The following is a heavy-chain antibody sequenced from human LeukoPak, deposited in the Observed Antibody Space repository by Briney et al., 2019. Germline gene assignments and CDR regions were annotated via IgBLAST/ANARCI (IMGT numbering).Heavy chain of an antibody. CDR1: GGSISSSSYY. Sequence: PSETLSLTCTVSGGSISSSSYYWGWIRQPPGKGLEWIGSIYYSGSTYYNPSLKSRVTISVDTSKNQFSLKLSSVTAADTAVYYCARGRIWSDSSGYPKTPTTDYWGQGTLVTVSS. D-gene: IGHD3-22*01. CDR2: IYYSGST. CDR3: ARGRIWSDSSGYPKTPTTDY. J-gene: IGHJ4*02. V-gene: IGHV4-39*07.